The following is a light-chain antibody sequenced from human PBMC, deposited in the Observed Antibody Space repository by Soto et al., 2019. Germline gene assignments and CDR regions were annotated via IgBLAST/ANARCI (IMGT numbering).Light chain of an antibody. J-gene: IGKJ1*01. CDR3: QQYIDWPRT. CDR1: QSVTRS. CDR2: GAS. V-gene: IGKV3-15*01. Sequence: EIVFTQSPAPLSVFPGARATLSCRASQSVTRSLAWYQQKPGQAPRLLIYGASTRATDIPARFSGSGSGTEFTLTISSLQSEDCAVYYCQQYIDWPRTFGQGTKVDIK.